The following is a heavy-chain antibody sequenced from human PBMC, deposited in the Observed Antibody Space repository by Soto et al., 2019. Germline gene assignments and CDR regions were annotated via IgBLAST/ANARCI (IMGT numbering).Heavy chain of an antibody. CDR2: IYYSGST. J-gene: IGHJ6*02. V-gene: IGHV4-59*12. CDR3: ARDTDSYYYDSSGSYGMDV. CDR1: GVSISSYY. Sequence: SETRSLTCTVSGVSISSYYWRWIRQPPGKGLEWIGYIYYSGSTNYNPSLKSRVTISVDTSKNQFSLKLSSVTAADTAVYYCARDTDSYYYDSSGSYGMDVCSQRTTVTVSS. D-gene: IGHD3-22*01.